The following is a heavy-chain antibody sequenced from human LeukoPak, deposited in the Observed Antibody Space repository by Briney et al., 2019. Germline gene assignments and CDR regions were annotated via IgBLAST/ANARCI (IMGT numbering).Heavy chain of an antibody. CDR2: IYTSGST. CDR3: ARVLIGFFDY. J-gene: IGHJ4*02. CDR1: GGSISSGSYY. D-gene: IGHD2-8*01. V-gene: IGHV4-61*09. Sequence: PSETLSLTCTVSGGSISSGSYYWSWIRQPAGKGLEWIGHIYTSGSTNYNPSLKSRVTISVDTSKNQFSLKLSSVTAADTALHHCARVLIGFFDYWGQGTLVTVSS.